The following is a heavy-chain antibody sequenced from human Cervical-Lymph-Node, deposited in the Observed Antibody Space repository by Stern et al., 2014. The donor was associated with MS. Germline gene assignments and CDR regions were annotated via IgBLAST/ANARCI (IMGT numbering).Heavy chain of an antibody. CDR1: GFTFSDYF. CDR2: ISSGGSNI. J-gene: IGHJ6*02. Sequence: VQLVESGGGLVKPGGSLRLSCAASGFTFSDYFMTWIRQAPGKGLEWVAYISSGGSNIYYADSVKGRFTVSRDNANNSLDLQMHSLRAEDTAVYYCARCNVPRKAYSMDVWGQGTTVTVSS. CDR3: ARCNVPRKAYSMDV. V-gene: IGHV3-11*01. D-gene: IGHD2/OR15-2a*01.